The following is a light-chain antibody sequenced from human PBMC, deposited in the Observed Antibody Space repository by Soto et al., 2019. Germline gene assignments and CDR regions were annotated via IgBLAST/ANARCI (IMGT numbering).Light chain of an antibody. CDR3: QPYNSYQYT. CDR1: QSIGSW. V-gene: IGKV1-5*03. J-gene: IGKJ2*01. CDR2: KAS. Sequence: DIQMTQSPSTLSAYVGDRVTITCRASQSIGSWLAWYQQKPGKAPKLLIYKASSLESGVPSRFSGSGFGTEFTLTISSLQPDDFATYYCQPYNSYQYTFGQGTKLEIK.